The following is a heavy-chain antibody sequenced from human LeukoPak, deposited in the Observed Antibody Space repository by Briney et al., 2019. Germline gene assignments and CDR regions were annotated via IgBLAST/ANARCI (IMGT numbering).Heavy chain of an antibody. CDR3: GRDRLTVTTDFDY. Sequence: PGGSLRLSCAASGFTFSDYYMSWIRQAPGKGLEWVSYISSSGSTIYYADSVKGRFTISRDNAKNSLYLQMNSLRAEDTAVYYCGRDRLTVTTDFDYWGQGTLVTVSS. CDR2: ISSSGSTI. CDR1: GFTFSDYY. D-gene: IGHD4-17*01. V-gene: IGHV3-11*01. J-gene: IGHJ4*02.